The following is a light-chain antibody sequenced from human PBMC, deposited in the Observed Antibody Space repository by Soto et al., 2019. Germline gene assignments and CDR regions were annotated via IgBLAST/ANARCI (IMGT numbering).Light chain of an antibody. CDR2: RDS. CDR1: NIGSKN. CDR3: QVWGSSTARV. J-gene: IGLJ3*02. Sequence: SYELTQPLSVSVALGQTARITCGGNNIGSKNVHWYQQKPGQAPVLVIYRDSNRPSGLPERFSGSNSGNTATLTISRAQAGDEADYYCQVWGSSTARVFGGGTKLTVL. V-gene: IGLV3-9*01.